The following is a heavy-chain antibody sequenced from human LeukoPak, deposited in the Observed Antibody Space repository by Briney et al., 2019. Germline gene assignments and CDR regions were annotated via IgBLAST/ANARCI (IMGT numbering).Heavy chain of an antibody. CDR2: IYSGGST. Sequence: GGSLRLSCAASGFTVSSNYMSWVRQAPGKGLEWVSIIYSGGSTFYADSVKGRFTISRDNSKNTLYLQMNSLRAEDTAVYYCAKGAGSYFARFDYWGQGTLVTVSS. CDR1: GFTVSSNY. CDR3: AKGAGSYFARFDY. J-gene: IGHJ4*02. D-gene: IGHD1-26*01. V-gene: IGHV3-53*01.